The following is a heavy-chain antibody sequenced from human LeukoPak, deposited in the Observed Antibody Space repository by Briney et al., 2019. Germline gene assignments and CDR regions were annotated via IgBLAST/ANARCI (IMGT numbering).Heavy chain of an antibody. CDR1: GFTFSSYG. D-gene: IGHD3-3*01. V-gene: IGHV3-30*02. J-gene: IGHJ6*03. CDR2: IRYDGSNK. Sequence: PGGSLRLSCAASGFTFSSYGMHWVRQAPGKGLEWVAFIRYDGSNKYYADSVKGRFTISRDNSKNTLYLQMNSLRAEDTAVYYCARASYEGFLEWLFYYMDVWGKGTTVTVSS. CDR3: ARASYEGFLEWLFYYMDV.